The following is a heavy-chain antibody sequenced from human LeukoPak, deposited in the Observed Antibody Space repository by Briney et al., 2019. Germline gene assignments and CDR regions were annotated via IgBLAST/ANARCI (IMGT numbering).Heavy chain of an antibody. Sequence: PGGSLRLSCAASGFTFSSYSMNWVRQAPGKGLEWVSYISSSGSGSTTYYADSVRGRFTISRDNAKNSLYLQMNSLRAEDTAVYYCARDSSHSSTSDAFDIWGQGTMVTVSS. CDR1: GFTFSSYS. CDR3: ARDSSHSSTSDAFDI. J-gene: IGHJ3*02. V-gene: IGHV3-48*04. D-gene: IGHD6-13*01. CDR2: ISSSGSGSTT.